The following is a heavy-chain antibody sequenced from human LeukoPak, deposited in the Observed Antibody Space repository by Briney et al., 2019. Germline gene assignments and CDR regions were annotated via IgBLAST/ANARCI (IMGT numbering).Heavy chain of an antibody. D-gene: IGHD7-27*01. V-gene: IGHV5-51*01. CDR1: GYSFANYW. J-gene: IGHJ4*02. CDR2: IHPGNSDT. Sequence: GESLKVSCKDSGYSFANYWIGWVRQMPGKGLEWMGIIHPGNSDTKYSPSFQGQVTISADRSISTAYLQWGSLKASDTAVYYCARHNNWGFDYWGQGALVTVSS. CDR3: ARHNNWGFDY.